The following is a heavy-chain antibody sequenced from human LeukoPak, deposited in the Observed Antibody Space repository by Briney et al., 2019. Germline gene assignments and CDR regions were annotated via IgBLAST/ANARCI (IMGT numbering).Heavy chain of an antibody. V-gene: IGHV4-59*01. J-gene: IGHJ5*02. CDR3: ARDRCSSTSCHTNWFDP. Sequence: SETLSLTXTVSGGSISSYYWSWIRQPPGKGLEWIGYIYYSGSTNYNPSLKSRVTISVDTSKNQFSLKLSSVTAADTAVYYCARDRCSSTSCHTNWFDPWGQGTLVTVSS. CDR2: IYYSGST. D-gene: IGHD2-2*02. CDR1: GGSISSYY.